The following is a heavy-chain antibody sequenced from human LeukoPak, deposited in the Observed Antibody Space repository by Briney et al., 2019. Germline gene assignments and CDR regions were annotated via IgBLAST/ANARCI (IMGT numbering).Heavy chain of an antibody. CDR3: AKPPDWYCSSPSCHFAAPFDY. V-gene: IGHV3-30-3*02. CDR1: GFTFSSYA. CDR2: ISYDGSNK. J-gene: IGHJ4*02. D-gene: IGHD2-2*01. Sequence: GGSLRLSCAASGFTFSSYAMHWVRQAPGKGLEWVAVISYDGSNKYYADSVKGRFTISRDNSKNTLYLQMNSLRAEDTAVYYCAKPPDWYCSSPSCHFAAPFDYWGQGTLVTVSS.